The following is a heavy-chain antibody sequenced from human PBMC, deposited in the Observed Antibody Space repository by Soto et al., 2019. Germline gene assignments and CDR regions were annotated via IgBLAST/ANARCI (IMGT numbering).Heavy chain of an antibody. CDR3: ARGDAIFGVVMGDKRFDP. J-gene: IGHJ5*02. Sequence: KPGGSLTLSCAASGSTFSDYYMSWVRQAPGKGLEWVSYINNGGDAIYYAASVKGRFTMSMDNAKNSVYLQMNSLRAEDTAVYYCARGDAIFGVVMGDKRFDPWGQGPLVTVSS. CDR2: INNGGDAI. V-gene: IGHV3-11*01. D-gene: IGHD3-3*01. CDR1: GSTFSDYY.